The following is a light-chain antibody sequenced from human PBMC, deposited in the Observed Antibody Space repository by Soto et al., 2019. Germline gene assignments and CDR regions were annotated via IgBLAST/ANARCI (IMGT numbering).Light chain of an antibody. CDR1: SSDVGSYNL. V-gene: IGLV2-23*02. CDR2: EVS. J-gene: IGLJ1*01. Sequence: QSALTQPASVSGSPGQSITISCTGTSSDVGSYNLVSWYQQHPGKAPKLMIYEVSKRPSGVSNRFSGSKSGNTASLTISGLQXEDEADYYCCSYAGSSTYYVFGTGTKVTVL. CDR3: CSYAGSSTYYV.